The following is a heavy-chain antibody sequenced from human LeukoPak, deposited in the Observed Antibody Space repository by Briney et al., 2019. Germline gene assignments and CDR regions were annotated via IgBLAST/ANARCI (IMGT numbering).Heavy chain of an antibody. CDR3: ARGSRSRGAVAGPPGY. V-gene: IGHV1-46*01. CDR1: GYTFTSYG. CDR2: INPSGGST. Sequence: ASVKVSCKASGYTFTSYGISWVRQAPGQGLEWMGIINPSGGSTSYAQKFQGRVTMTRDMSTSTVYMELSSLRSEDTAVYYCARGSRSRGAVAGPPGYWGQGTLVTVSS. J-gene: IGHJ4*02. D-gene: IGHD6-19*01.